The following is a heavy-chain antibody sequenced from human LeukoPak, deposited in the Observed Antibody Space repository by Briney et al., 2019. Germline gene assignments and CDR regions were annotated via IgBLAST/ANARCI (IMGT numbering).Heavy chain of an antibody. Sequence: GGSLRLSCAASGLTFSDYYMSWLRQAPGKGLEWVSYISSSGNTIYYADSVKGRFTISRDNAKNSLYLQMNSLRAEDTAVYYYAAQIVVVTGRDYWGQGTLVTVSS. CDR3: AAQIVVVTGRDY. CDR1: GLTFSDYY. D-gene: IGHD2-21*02. J-gene: IGHJ4*02. V-gene: IGHV3-11*01. CDR2: ISSSGNTI.